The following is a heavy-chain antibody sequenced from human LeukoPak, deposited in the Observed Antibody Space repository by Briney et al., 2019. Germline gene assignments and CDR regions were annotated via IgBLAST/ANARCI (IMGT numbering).Heavy chain of an antibody. J-gene: IGHJ4*02. CDR2: INPNSGDT. D-gene: IGHD6-19*01. V-gene: IGHV1-2*04. Sequence: GASVKVSCRASGYTFTGYYIHWVRQAPGQGLEWMGWINPNSGDTDYAQKFKGWVTMTRDTSISTAYMEVNRLRYDDTAVYYCARSIVPLAVAGDYFDYWGQGTLVTVSS. CDR3: ARSIVPLAVAGDYFDY. CDR1: GYTFTGYY.